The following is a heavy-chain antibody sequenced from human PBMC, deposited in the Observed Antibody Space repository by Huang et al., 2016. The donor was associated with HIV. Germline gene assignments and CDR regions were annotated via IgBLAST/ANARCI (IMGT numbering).Heavy chain of an antibody. V-gene: IGHV1-3*01. Sequence: QVQLVQSGAEVKKPGASVKVSCKASGYSFTSHGMHWVRQAPGQRLDWMGWINAGNGNAEYSRKFQGRLTITRDTSASIAFMELSSLISEDTAVYYCARVGYYYDSSGYPHPDYFDYWGQGTLVTVSS. D-gene: IGHD3-22*01. CDR1: GYSFTSHG. CDR2: INAGNGNA. J-gene: IGHJ4*02. CDR3: ARVGYYYDSSGYPHPDYFDY.